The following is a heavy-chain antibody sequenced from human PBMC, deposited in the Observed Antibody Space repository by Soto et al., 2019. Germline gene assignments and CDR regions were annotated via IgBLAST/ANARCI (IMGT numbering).Heavy chain of an antibody. V-gene: IGHV1-69*13. D-gene: IGHD3-3*01. CDR1: GGTFSSYA. J-gene: IGHJ5*01. CDR3: ARSVRSFGVCYGFDP. CDR2: IIAVFGKA. Sequence: SVKVSCKASGGTFSSYAISWVRQAPGQGLEWMGGIIAVFGKANYAQKFQGRVTITADESTSTAYMELSSLRSEDTAVYYCARSVRSFGVCYGFDPWGQGTTVTVSS.